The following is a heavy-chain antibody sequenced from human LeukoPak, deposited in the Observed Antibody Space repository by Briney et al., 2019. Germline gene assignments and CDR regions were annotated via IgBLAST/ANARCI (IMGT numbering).Heavy chain of an antibody. J-gene: IGHJ4*02. CDR2: IIPLFGTA. CDR3: ARAGHRRYYYDNGYDY. D-gene: IGHD3-22*01. CDR1: GGTFSSYA. V-gene: IGHV1-69*06. Sequence: SVKVSCKASGGTFSSYAISWVRQTPGQGLEWMGGIIPLFGTANYAQKFQDRVTITADKSTSTAYMELRSLRSDDTAVYYCARAGHRRYYYDNGYDYWGQGTLVTVSS.